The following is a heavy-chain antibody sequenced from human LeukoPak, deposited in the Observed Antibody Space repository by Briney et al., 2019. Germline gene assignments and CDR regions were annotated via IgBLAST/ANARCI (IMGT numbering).Heavy chain of an antibody. Sequence: ASVKVSCKASGYTFTNYAMHWVRQAPGQRLEWMGWINAGNGNTKYSQEFQGRVTITRDTSASTAYMELSSLRSEDMAVYYCARGAAGSHYWFFDLWGRGTLLTVSS. CDR2: INAGNGNT. J-gene: IGHJ2*01. V-gene: IGHV1-3*03. D-gene: IGHD3-16*01. CDR1: GYTFTNYA. CDR3: ARGAAGSHYWFFDL.